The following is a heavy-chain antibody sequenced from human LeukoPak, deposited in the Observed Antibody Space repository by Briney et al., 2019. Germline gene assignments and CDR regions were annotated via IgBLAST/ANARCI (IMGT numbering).Heavy chain of an antibody. CDR1: GYTFTSYD. J-gene: IGHJ3*02. CDR3: ARGQSGSDAFDI. CDR2: MNPNSGNT. D-gene: IGHD1-26*01. Sequence: ASLKVSCKASGYTFTSYDINWVRQATGQGLEWMGWMNPNSGNTGYAQKFQGRVTMTRNTSISTAYMELSSLRSEDTAVYYCARGQSGSDAFDIWGQGTMVTVSS. V-gene: IGHV1-8*01.